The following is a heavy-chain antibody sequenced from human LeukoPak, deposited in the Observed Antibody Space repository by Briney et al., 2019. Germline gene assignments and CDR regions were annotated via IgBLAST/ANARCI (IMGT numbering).Heavy chain of an antibody. CDR3: AKAPDDYGDYVTQGGFDP. CDR1: GFTFSSYG. V-gene: IGHV3-23*01. CDR2: ISGSGGST. J-gene: IGHJ5*02. Sequence: GGSLRLSCAASGFTFSSYGMNWVRQAPGKGLEWVSAISGSGGSTYYADSVKGRFTISRDNSKNTLYLQMNSLRAEDTAVYYCAKAPDDYGDYVTQGGFDPWGQGSLVTVSS. D-gene: IGHD4-17*01.